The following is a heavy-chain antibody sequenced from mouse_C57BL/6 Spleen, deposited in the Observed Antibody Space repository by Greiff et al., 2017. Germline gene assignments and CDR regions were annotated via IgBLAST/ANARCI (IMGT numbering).Heavy chain of an antibody. CDR2: INYDGSST. V-gene: IGHV5-16*01. D-gene: IGHD2-14*01. Sequence: EVQLQESEGGLVQPGSSMKLSCTASGFTFSDYYMAWVRQVPEKGLEWVANINYDGSSTYYVDFLKSRFIISRDNAKNILYLQISSLTSEDTATYYCAIVGRYFNAMDYWVQGTSVTVSS. J-gene: IGHJ4*01. CDR1: GFTFSDYY. CDR3: AIVGRYFNAMDY.